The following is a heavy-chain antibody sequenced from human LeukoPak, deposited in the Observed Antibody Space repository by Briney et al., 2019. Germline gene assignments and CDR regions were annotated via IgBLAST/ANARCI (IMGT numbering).Heavy chain of an antibody. J-gene: IGHJ6*02. V-gene: IGHV3-30*04. CDR3: AKVRGEQWLVRAWYYYYGMDV. CDR2: ISYDGSNK. Sequence: PGGSLRLSCAASGFTFNNYAIHWVRQAPGKGLEWVAVISYDGSNKYYADSVKGRFTISRDNSKNTLYLQMNSLRAEDTAVYYCAKVRGEQWLVRAWYYYYGMDVWGQGTTVTVSS. CDR1: GFTFNNYA. D-gene: IGHD6-19*01.